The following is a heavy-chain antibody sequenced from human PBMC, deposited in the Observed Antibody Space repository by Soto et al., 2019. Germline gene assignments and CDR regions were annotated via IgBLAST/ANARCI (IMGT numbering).Heavy chain of an antibody. J-gene: IGHJ4*02. V-gene: IGHV5-51*01. Sequence: PGESLKISCKGSGYSFTSYWIGWVRQMPGKGLEWMGIIYPDDSDTRYSPSFQGQATISADKSINTAYLQWSSLKASDSAMYYCARPGLTASSSFDYWGQGTLVTVSS. CDR1: GYSFTSYW. CDR2: IYPDDSDT. D-gene: IGHD6-6*01. CDR3: ARPGLTASSSFDY.